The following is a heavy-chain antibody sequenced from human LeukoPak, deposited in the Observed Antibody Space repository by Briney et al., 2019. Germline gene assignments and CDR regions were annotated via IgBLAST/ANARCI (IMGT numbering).Heavy chain of an antibody. D-gene: IGHD5-12*01. CDR2: FHYSGTT. V-gene: IGHV4-30-4*01. Sequence: SQTLSLTCSVSGGSISSGDYYWSWIRQPPGKGLEWIAYFHYSGTTYYNPSLKNRVTISLDRSKNQFSLRLNSVTAADTAVYYCARGGGYSGLRRDYWGQGTLVTVSS. CDR3: ARGGGYSGLRRDY. J-gene: IGHJ4*02. CDR1: GGSISSGDYY.